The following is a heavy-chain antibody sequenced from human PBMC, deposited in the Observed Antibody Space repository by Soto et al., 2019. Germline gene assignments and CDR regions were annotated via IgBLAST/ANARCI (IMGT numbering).Heavy chain of an antibody. CDR1: GGTFSSYA. Sequence: SVKVSCKASGGTFSSYAISWVRQAPGQGLEWMGGIIPIFGTANYAQKFQGRVTITADESTSTAYMELSSLRSEDTAVYYCARVESPYYGMDVWGQGTTVTVSS. V-gene: IGHV1-69*13. CDR2: IIPIFGTA. J-gene: IGHJ6*02. CDR3: ARVESPYYGMDV.